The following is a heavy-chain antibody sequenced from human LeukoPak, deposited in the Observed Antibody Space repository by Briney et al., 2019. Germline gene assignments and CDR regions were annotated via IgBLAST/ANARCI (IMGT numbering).Heavy chain of an antibody. CDR2: ISAYNGNT. V-gene: IGHV1-18*01. CDR3: ARSLSYRLSGSFEGAFDY. D-gene: IGHD1-26*01. CDR1: GYTFTSYG. J-gene: IGHJ4*02. Sequence: ASVKASCKASGYTFTSYGISWVRQAPGQGLEWMGWISAYNGNTNYAQKFQGRVTITTDESTSTAYMELSSLRSEDTAVYYCARSLSYRLSGSFEGAFDYWGQGTLVTVSS.